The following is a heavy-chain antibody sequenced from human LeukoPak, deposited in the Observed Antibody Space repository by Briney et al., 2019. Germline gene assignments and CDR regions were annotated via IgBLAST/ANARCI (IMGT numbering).Heavy chain of an antibody. D-gene: IGHD2/OR15-2a*01. CDR2: IRQDGSEK. Sequence: GGSLRLSCVASGFIIGSYWMSWVRQAPGKGLEWVANIRQDGSEKYYVDSVKGRLTISRDNAENSLYLQMNSLTAADTAIYYCARAGYYGDDAFDLWGQGTRVTVSS. CDR1: GFIIGSYW. CDR3: ARAGYYGDDAFDL. J-gene: IGHJ3*01. V-gene: IGHV3-7*01.